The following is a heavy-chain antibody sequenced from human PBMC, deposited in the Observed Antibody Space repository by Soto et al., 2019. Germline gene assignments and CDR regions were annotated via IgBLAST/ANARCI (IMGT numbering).Heavy chain of an antibody. CDR1: GFTFSSYG. Sequence: HPGGSLRLSCAASGFTFSSYGMHWVRQAPGKGLEWVAVIWYDGSNKYYADSVKGRFTISRDNSKNTLYLQMNSLRAEDTAVYYCARCIAVAVTGFDYWGQGALVTVSS. V-gene: IGHV3-33*01. CDR3: ARCIAVAVTGFDY. D-gene: IGHD6-19*01. J-gene: IGHJ4*02. CDR2: IWYDGSNK.